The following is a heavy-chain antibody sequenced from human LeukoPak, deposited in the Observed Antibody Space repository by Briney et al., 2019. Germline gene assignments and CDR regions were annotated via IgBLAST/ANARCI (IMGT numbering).Heavy chain of an antibody. CDR1: GGSISSYY. V-gene: IGHV4-59*12. CDR3: ARDGTNDYGDSQTFDY. J-gene: IGHJ4*02. D-gene: IGHD4-17*01. CDR2: IYYSGST. Sequence: PSETLSLTCTVSGGSISSYYWSWIRQPPGKGLEWIGYIYYSGSTYYNPSLKSRVTISVDTSKNQFSLKLSSVTAADTAVYYCARDGTNDYGDSQTFDYWGQGTLVTVSS.